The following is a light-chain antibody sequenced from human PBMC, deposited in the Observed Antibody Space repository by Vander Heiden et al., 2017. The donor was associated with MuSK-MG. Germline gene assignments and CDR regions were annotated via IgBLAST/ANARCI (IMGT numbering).Light chain of an antibody. Sequence: ELVLTQSPDFQSVTPKDTVTITCRASQSIGSRLHWYQQKPNQSPKLLIKYASQSFSGVPSRFSGSGSGTDFTLTINGLEAEDAATYYCYQSRDVPLTFGPGTKVDIK. J-gene: IGKJ3*01. CDR1: QSIGSR. V-gene: IGKV6-21*01. CDR3: YQSRDVPLT. CDR2: YAS.